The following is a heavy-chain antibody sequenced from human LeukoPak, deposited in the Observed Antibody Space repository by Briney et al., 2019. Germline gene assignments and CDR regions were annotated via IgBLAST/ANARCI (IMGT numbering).Heavy chain of an antibody. CDR3: ARVPHGETIFGVVLYWFDP. D-gene: IGHD3-3*01. Sequence: PSETLSLTCDVSGSSVNSDQYWGWMRHSPGAGLEWIGSIYHSGSTYYNPSLKSRVTISVDTSKNQFSLRLSSVTAADTAVYYCARVPHGETIFGVVLYWFDPWGQGTLVTVSS. CDR1: GSSVNSDQY. V-gene: IGHV4-38-2*01. J-gene: IGHJ5*02. CDR2: IYHSGST.